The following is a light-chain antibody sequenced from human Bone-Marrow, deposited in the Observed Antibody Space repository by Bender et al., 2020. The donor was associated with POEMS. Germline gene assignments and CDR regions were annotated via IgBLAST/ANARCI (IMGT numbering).Light chain of an antibody. Sequence: QSVLTQPPSASGAPGQRVTISCTGSSSNTGSGYDINWYQHLPGTAPKLLIYGYNNRPSGVSNRFSGSKSGDTASLTISGLQAEDEGDYYCQSYDNSLGGWVFGGGTKLTVL. CDR1: SSNTGSGYD. CDR2: GYN. J-gene: IGLJ3*02. V-gene: IGLV1-40*01. CDR3: QSYDNSLGGWV.